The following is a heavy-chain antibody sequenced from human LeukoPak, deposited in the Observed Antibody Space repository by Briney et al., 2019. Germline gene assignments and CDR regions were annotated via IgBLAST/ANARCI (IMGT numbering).Heavy chain of an antibody. J-gene: IGHJ4*02. CDR2: INHSGST. D-gene: IGHD2-2*01. CDR3: ARKLGYCCSTSCPRFGTYFDY. V-gene: IGHV4-34*01. CDR1: GGSFSGYY. Sequence: PSETLSLTCAVYGGSFSGYYWSWIRQPPGKGLEWIGEINHSGSTNYNPSLKSRVTISVDTSKNQFSLKLSSVTAADTAVYYCARKLGYCCSTSCPRFGTYFDYWGQGTLVTVSS.